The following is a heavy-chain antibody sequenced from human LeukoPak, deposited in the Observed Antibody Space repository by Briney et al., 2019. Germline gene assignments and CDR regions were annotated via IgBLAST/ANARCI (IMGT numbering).Heavy chain of an antibody. CDR1: GYTFTRLY. V-gene: IGHV1-2*02. CDR3: AREGDFNGSGRGDS. Sequence: ASVKVSCKTSGYTFTRLYIHWVRQAPGQGLEWMGWINPNTGGTNFAQKFQGRVTMTTDTSISTAYMDLRRLTSDDTAVYFCAREGDFNGSGRGDSWGQGTLVSVYS. J-gene: IGHJ4*02. CDR2: INPNTGGT. D-gene: IGHD3-10*01.